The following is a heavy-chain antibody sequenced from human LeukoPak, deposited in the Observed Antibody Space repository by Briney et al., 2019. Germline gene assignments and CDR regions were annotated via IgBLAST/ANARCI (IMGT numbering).Heavy chain of an antibody. CDR1: GGSISSYY. Sequence: SETLSLTCTVSGGSISSYYWSWIRQPAGKGLEWIGRIYTSGSTNYNPSLKSRVTMSVDTSKNQFSLKLSFVTAADTAVYYCARESPIIVYYYGMDVWGQGTTVTVSS. D-gene: IGHD1-26*01. CDR3: ARESPIIVYYYGMDV. CDR2: IYTSGST. J-gene: IGHJ6*02. V-gene: IGHV4-4*07.